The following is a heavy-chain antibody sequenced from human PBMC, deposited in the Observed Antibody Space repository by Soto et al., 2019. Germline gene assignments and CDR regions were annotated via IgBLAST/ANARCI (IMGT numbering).Heavy chain of an antibody. CDR3: AKEGEIGGGDSAFDY. Sequence: GGSLRLSCAASGFTFSSYGMHWVRQAPGKGLEWVAVISYDGSNKYYADSVKGRFTISRDNSKNTLYLQMNSLRAEDTAVYYCAKEGEIGGGDSAFDYWGQGTLVTV. V-gene: IGHV3-30*18. D-gene: IGHD2-21*02. J-gene: IGHJ4*02. CDR2: ISYDGSNK. CDR1: GFTFSSYG.